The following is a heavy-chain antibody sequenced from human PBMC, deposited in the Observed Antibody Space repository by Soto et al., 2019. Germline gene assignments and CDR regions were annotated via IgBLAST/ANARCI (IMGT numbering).Heavy chain of an antibody. V-gene: IGHV1-18*01. CDR1: GYTFIRYC. CDR3: ARGGYYDNSWGKLSHYGLDV. Sequence: QVQLAQSANEVKKPGASVRVSCKAAGYTFIRYCIAWVRQAPGQGLEWMGWISPYNDYTVYAQKFQGRVSMTADTSTRTVYRSLRGLKSDDTAVYYCARGGYYDNSWGKLSHYGLDVWGQGTSVSVSS. CDR2: ISPYNDYT. J-gene: IGHJ6*02. D-gene: IGHD3-16*01.